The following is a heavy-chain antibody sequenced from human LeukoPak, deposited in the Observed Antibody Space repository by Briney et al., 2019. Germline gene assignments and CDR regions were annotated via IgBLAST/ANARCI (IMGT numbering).Heavy chain of an antibody. J-gene: IGHJ6*02. D-gene: IGHD3-16*01. CDR3: ARLPVWGSKGVSGMDV. Sequence: PSETLSLTCTVSGGSISSSSYYWGWIRQPPGKGLEWIGSIYYSGSTYYNPSLKSRVTISVGTSKNQFSLKLSSVTAADTAVYYCARLPVWGSKGVSGMDVWGQGTTVTVSS. V-gene: IGHV4-39*01. CDR2: IYYSGST. CDR1: GGSISSSSYY.